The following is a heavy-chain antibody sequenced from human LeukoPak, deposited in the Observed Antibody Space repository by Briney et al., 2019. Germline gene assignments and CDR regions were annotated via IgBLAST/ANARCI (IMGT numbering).Heavy chain of an antibody. V-gene: IGHV4-34*01. CDR2: INHSGST. D-gene: IGHD2-2*01. CDR1: GGSFSGYY. CDR3: ARGQESEVVPVATNWFDP. Sequence: SETLSLTCAVSGGSFSGYYWSWIRQPPGKGLEWIGEINHSGSTNYNPSLKSRVTISVDTSKNQFSLKLSSVTAADTAVYYCARGQESEVVPVATNWFDPWGQGTLVTVSS. J-gene: IGHJ5*02.